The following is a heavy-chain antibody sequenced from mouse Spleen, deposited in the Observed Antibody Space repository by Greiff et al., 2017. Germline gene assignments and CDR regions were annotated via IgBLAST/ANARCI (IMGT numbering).Heavy chain of an antibody. CDR2: IYPGSGST. V-gene: IGHV1-55*01. Sequence: VQLQQPGAELVKPGASVKMSCKASGYTFTSYWITWVKQRPGQGLEWIGDIYPGSGSTNYNEKFKSKATLTVDTSSSTAYMQLSSLTSEDSAVYYCARRVYYRYDEDYWGQGTTLTVSS. CDR3: ARRVYYRYDEDY. CDR1: GYTFTSYW. D-gene: IGHD2-14*01. J-gene: IGHJ2*01.